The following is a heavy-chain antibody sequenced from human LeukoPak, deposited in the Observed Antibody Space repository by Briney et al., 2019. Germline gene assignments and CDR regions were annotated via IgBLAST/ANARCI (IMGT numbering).Heavy chain of an antibody. D-gene: IGHD2-15*01. CDR2: ISAYNGNT. CDR3: ARASYCSDGSCYSDY. CDR1: GYTFSSYS. V-gene: IGHV1-18*01. J-gene: IGHJ4*02. Sequence: ASVKVSCKASGYTFSSYSISWVRQPPGQGLEWMGWISAYNGNTIYAQKVKGRVTMTTDTSTSTAYMELRSLKSDDKAVYYCARASYCSDGSCYSDYWGQGTLVTVSS.